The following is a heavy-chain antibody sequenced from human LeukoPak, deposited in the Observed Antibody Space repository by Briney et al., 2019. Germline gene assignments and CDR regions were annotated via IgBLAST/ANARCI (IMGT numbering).Heavy chain of an antibody. CDR3: AKDSKYDILTGGPDY. D-gene: IGHD3-9*01. CDR2: ISWNSGSI. J-gene: IGHJ4*02. V-gene: IGHV3-9*01. Sequence: GRSLRLSCAASGFTFDDYAMHWVRQAPGKGLEWVSGISWNSGSIGYADSVKGRFTISRDNAKNSLYLQMNSLRAEDAALYYCAKDSKYDILTGGPDYWGQGTLVTVSS. CDR1: GFTFDDYA.